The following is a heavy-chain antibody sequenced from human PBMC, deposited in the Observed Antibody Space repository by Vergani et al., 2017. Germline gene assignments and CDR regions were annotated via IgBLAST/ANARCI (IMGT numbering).Heavy chain of an antibody. Sequence: QVQLQESGPGLVKPSETLSLTCTVSGGSISSYYWRWIRQPPGKGLEWIGYIYYSGSTNYNPSLKSRVTISVDTSKNQFSLKLSSVTAADTAVYYCARAHCSSTSCYRDNWFDPWGQGTLVTVSS. CDR1: GGSISSYY. D-gene: IGHD2-2*01. J-gene: IGHJ5*02. CDR2: IYYSGST. CDR3: ARAHCSSTSCYRDNWFDP. V-gene: IGHV4-59*01.